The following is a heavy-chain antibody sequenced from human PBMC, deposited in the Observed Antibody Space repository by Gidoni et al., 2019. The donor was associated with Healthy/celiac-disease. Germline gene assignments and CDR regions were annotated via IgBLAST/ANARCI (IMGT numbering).Heavy chain of an antibody. CDR3: TRHDVAAAGYRGGDY. J-gene: IGHJ4*02. Sequence: EVQLVESGGGVVQPGGSLKLSCAASGFTFSASALHWVRPASGKGLEWVGRIRSKANSYATAYAASVKGRFTISRDDSKNTAYLQMNSLKTEDTAVYYCTRHDVAAAGYRGGDYWGQGTLVTVSS. CDR2: IRSKANSYAT. V-gene: IGHV3-73*02. CDR1: GFTFSASA. D-gene: IGHD6-13*01.